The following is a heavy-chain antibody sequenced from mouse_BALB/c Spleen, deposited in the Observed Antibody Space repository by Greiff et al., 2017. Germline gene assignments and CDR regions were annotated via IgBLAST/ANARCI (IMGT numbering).Heavy chain of an antibody. Sequence: EVQLQESGAELVRPGALVKLSCKASGFNIKDYYMHWVKQRPEQGLEWIGWIDPENGNTIYDPKFKGKATLTVDKSSSTAYMELRSLTSEDSAVYYCARDRWLLQAYWGQGTLVTVSA. CDR2: IDPENGNT. CDR1: GFNIKDYY. V-gene: IGHV14-1*02. CDR3: ARDRWLLQAY. J-gene: IGHJ3*01. D-gene: IGHD2-3*01.